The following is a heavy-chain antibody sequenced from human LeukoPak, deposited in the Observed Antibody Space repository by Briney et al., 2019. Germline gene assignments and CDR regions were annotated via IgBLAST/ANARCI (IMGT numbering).Heavy chain of an antibody. CDR3: ARRGDGYNLNFDY. D-gene: IGHD5-24*01. V-gene: IGHV5-10-1*01. CDR2: IDPSDSYT. Sequence: PGESLKISCKGSGYSFTSYWISWVRQMPGKGLEWMGRIDPSDSYTNYSPSFQGHVTISADKSISTAYLQWSSLKASDTAMYYCARRGDGYNLNFDYWGQGTLVTVSS. J-gene: IGHJ4*02. CDR1: GYSFTSYW.